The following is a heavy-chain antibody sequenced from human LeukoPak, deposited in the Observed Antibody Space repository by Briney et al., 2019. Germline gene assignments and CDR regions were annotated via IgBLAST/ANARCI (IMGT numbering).Heavy chain of an antibody. V-gene: IGHV1-69*05. Sequence: SVKVSCKASGGTFSSYAISWVRQAPGRGLEWMGGIIPIFGTANYAQKFQGRVTITTDESTSTAYMELSSLRSEDTAVYYCARAVPLNDYLDYWGQGTLVTVSS. CDR1: GGTFSSYA. CDR3: ARAVPLNDYLDY. CDR2: IIPIFGTA. J-gene: IGHJ4*02.